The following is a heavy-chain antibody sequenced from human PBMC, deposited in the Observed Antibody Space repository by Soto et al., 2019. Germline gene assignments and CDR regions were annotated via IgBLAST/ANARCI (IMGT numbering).Heavy chain of an antibody. Sequence: PSETLSLTCTVSGGSLNSGAYYWSWIRQSPGKGLEWVGYMYFTGTGSTNDSPSLKSRVTISVDTSKNQFSLRLTSATPADTAAYYCGRVRRIGSRAHLDFYDYVMDVWGQGTTVTVSS. CDR3: GRVRRIGSRAHLDFYDYVMDV. CDR1: GGSLNSGAYY. D-gene: IGHD3-10*01. J-gene: IGHJ6*01. CDR2: MYFTGTGST. V-gene: IGHV4-61*08.